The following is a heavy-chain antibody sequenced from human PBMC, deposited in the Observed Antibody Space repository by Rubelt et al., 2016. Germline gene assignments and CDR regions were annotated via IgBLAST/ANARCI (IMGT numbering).Heavy chain of an antibody. CDR1: GGSISSSNW. Sequence: QVQLQESGPGLVKPSGTLSLTRAVSGGSISSSNWWSWVRQPPGKGLEWIGEIYHSGSTNYNPSLKGRVTISIDKSKNQFSLKLSSVTAADTAVYYCTKGDYDPDAFDIWGQGTMVTVSS. J-gene: IGHJ3*02. V-gene: IGHV4-4*02. CDR2: IYHSGST. CDR3: TKGDYDPDAFDI. D-gene: IGHD3-3*01.